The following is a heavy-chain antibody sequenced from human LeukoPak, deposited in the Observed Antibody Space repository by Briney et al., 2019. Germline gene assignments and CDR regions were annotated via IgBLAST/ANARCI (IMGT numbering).Heavy chain of an antibody. J-gene: IGHJ4*02. CDR1: GGSISVYY. V-gene: IGHV4-59*01. CDR3: ARDSGSGWSAGSLDY. CDR2: IQNSYGGST. D-gene: IGHD6-19*01. Sequence: PSETLSLACSVSGGSISVYYWSRIRQPPGQGLEWIGYIQNSYGGSTKYNPSLKSRATISVDTSKNQVSLKLNSVIAADTAVYYCARDSGSGWSAGSLDYWGQGSVVTVSS.